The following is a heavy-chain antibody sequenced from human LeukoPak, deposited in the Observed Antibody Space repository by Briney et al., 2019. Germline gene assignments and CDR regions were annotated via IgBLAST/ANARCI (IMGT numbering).Heavy chain of an antibody. Sequence: TGGSLRLSCAASGFTFSSYAMHWVRQAPGKGLEWVAVISYDGSNKYYADSVKGRFTISRDNSKNTLYLQMNSLRAEDTAVYYCARDPSFVAARPDAFDIWGQGTMVTVSS. CDR1: GFTFSSYA. V-gene: IGHV3-30-3*01. CDR3: ARDPSFVAARPDAFDI. J-gene: IGHJ3*02. CDR2: ISYDGSNK. D-gene: IGHD6-6*01.